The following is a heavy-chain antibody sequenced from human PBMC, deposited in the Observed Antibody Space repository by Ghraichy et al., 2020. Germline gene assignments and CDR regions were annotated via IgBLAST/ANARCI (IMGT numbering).Heavy chain of an antibody. D-gene: IGHD2-2*01. Sequence: GGSLRLSCKGSGYSFTSYWIGWVRQMPGKGLEWMGIIYPGDSDTRYSPSFQGQVTISADKSISTAYLQWSSLKASDTAMYYCARTGYCSSTSCYSEIDYWGQGTLVTVSS. CDR1: GYSFTSYW. J-gene: IGHJ4*02. V-gene: IGHV5-51*01. CDR2: IYPGDSDT. CDR3: ARTGYCSSTSCYSEIDY.